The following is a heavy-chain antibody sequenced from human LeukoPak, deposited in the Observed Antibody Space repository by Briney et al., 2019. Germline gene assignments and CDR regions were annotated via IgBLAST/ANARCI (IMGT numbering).Heavy chain of an antibody. V-gene: IGHV4-61*02. D-gene: IGHD2-2*01. J-gene: IGHJ5*02. CDR2: IHTSGST. CDR3: ARGAQVVPASVWFDP. Sequence: SETLSLTCTVSGGSISSSSHYWGWIRQPPGKGLEWIGRIHTSGSTNSNPSLKSRVTISVDTSKNQFSLKLSSVTAADTAVYYCARGAQVVPASVWFDPWGQGTLVTVSS. CDR1: GGSISSSSHY.